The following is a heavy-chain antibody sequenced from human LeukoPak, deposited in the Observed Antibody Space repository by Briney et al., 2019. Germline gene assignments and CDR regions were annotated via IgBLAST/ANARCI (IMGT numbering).Heavy chain of an antibody. CDR3: ARYGSGSSFDY. J-gene: IGHJ4*02. D-gene: IGHD3-10*01. V-gene: IGHV3-48*01. CDR2: ISSSSSTI. CDR1: GFTFSSYW. Sequence: PGGSLRLSCTASGFTFSSYWMHWVRQAPGKGLEWVSYISSSSSTIYYADSVKGRFTISRDNAKNSLYLQMNSLRAEDTAVYYCARYGSGSSFDYWGQGTLVTVPS.